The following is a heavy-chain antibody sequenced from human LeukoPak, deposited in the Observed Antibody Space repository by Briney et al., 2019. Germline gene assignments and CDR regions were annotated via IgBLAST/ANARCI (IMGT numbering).Heavy chain of an antibody. V-gene: IGHV3-66*02. J-gene: IGHJ4*02. Sequence: GGSLRLSCAASGFTVSTNYMNWVRQAPGKGLEWVSVIYSDGSTYYADSVKGRFTISRDNSKNTLYLQMNSLRAEDTAVYYCARDDSSWYNGPLDYWGQGTLVTVSS. D-gene: IGHD6-13*01. CDR2: IYSDGST. CDR1: GFTVSTNY. CDR3: ARDDSSWYNGPLDY.